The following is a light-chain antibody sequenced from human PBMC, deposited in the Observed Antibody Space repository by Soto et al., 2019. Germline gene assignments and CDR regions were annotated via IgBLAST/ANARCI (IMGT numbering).Light chain of an antibody. CDR2: EGS. J-gene: IGLJ3*02. CDR1: SSDVGSYNL. V-gene: IGLV2-23*01. Sequence: QSALTQPASVSGSPGQSITISCTGTSSDVGSYNLVSWYQHYPGKAPKLMIFEGSKRPSGVSHRFSGSESGNTASLTISGLQAEDEAEYYCCSYAGSSMVFGGGTKLTVL. CDR3: CSYAGSSMV.